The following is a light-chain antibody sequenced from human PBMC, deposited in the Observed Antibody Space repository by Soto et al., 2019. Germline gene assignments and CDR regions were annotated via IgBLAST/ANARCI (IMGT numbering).Light chain of an antibody. CDR2: NAS. J-gene: IGKJ1*01. Sequence: DIQMTQSPSTLSVSVGDRVTITCRASQSISTWLAWYQHKPGQAPRLLIYNASSLESGVPSRFSGRGSRKEFPPTISSLDADVVASYCYQQYNRYRTFGQGTKVEVK. CDR1: QSISTW. V-gene: IGKV1-5*03. CDR3: QQYNRYRT.